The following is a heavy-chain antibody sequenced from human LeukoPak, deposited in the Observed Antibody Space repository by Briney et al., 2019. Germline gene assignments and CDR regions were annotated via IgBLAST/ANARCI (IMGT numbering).Heavy chain of an antibody. CDR1: GFTFSSYG. J-gene: IGHJ4*02. CDR3: AKRSCSSTSCSYY. CDR2: ISYDGSNK. D-gene: IGHD2-2*01. Sequence: PGGSLRLSCAASGFTFSSYGMHWVRQAPGKGLEWVAVISYDGSNKYYADSVKGRFTISRDNSKNTLYLQMNSLRAENTAVYYCAKRSCSSTSCSYYWGQGTLVTVSS. V-gene: IGHV3-30*18.